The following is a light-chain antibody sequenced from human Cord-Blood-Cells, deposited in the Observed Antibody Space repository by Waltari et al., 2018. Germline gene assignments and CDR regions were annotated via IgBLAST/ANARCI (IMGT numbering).Light chain of an antibody. V-gene: IGLV2-8*01. CDR1: SSDVGGYNY. CDR2: EVS. CDR3: SSYAGSNNVV. Sequence: QSALTQPPSASGSPGPSVTISCTGTSSDVGGYNYVLWYQQHPGKAPKLMIYEVSKRPSGVPDRFSGSKSGNTASLTVSGLQAEDEADYYCSSYAGSNNVVFGGGTKLTVL. J-gene: IGLJ2*01.